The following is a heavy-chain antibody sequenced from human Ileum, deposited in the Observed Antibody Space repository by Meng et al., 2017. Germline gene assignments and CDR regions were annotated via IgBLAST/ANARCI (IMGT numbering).Heavy chain of an antibody. Sequence: GESLKISCAASGFTFRDYEMNWVRQTPGKGLEWISYISSGGSTIYYADSVKGRFSISRDNARNSLDLQMNSLRAEDAGVYYCARVPVFVRDWLNWYFDLWSRGTLVTVSS. CDR2: ISSGGSTI. J-gene: IGHJ2*01. CDR1: GFTFRDYE. CDR3: ARVPVFVRDWLNWYFDL. V-gene: IGHV3-48*03. D-gene: IGHD3-9*01.